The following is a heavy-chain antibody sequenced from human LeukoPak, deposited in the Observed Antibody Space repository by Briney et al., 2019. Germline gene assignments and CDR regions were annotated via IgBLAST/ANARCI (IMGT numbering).Heavy chain of an antibody. V-gene: IGHV5-51*01. CDR1: GYSFTTYW. Sequence: GEPLKISCRGSGYSFTTYWDGWVRQLHGKGLEWMGIIYPGDSDTRYTPSFQGQVTMSADKSINTAYLQWSSLKASDTAVYYCARRQGCSSTSCPPDYWGQGTLVTVSP. CDR2: IYPGDSDT. J-gene: IGHJ4*02. D-gene: IGHD2-2*01. CDR3: ARRQGCSSTSCPPDY.